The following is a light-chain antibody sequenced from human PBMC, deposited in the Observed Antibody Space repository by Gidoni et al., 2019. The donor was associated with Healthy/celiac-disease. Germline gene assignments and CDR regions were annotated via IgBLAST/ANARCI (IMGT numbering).Light chain of an antibody. CDR3: QQSYSTLSLT. CDR2: AAS. V-gene: IGKV1-39*01. CDR1: QSISSY. Sequence: DIQMTQSPSSLSASVGDRVTINCRARQSISSYLNCYQQKPGKAPKLLIYAASSLQSGVPSRFSGSGSGTDFTLTISSLQSEDFATYYCQQSYSTLSLTFGGGTKVDIK. J-gene: IGKJ4*01.